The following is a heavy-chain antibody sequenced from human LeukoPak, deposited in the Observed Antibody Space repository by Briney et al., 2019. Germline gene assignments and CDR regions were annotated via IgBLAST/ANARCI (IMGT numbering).Heavy chain of an antibody. Sequence: ASVKVSCKASGYTFTGYYMHWVRQAPGQGLEWMGRINPNSGGTNYAQKFQGRVTITADESTSTAYMELSSLRSEDTAVYYCASFTVAGTTDYWGQGTLVTVSS. V-gene: IGHV1-2*06. CDR1: GYTFTGYY. D-gene: IGHD6-19*01. CDR3: ASFTVAGTTDY. CDR2: INPNSGGT. J-gene: IGHJ4*02.